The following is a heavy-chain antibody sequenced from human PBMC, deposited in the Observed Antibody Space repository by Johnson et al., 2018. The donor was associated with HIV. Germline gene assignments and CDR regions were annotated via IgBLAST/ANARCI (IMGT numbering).Heavy chain of an antibody. CDR3: AQGGGSYYRGDAFDI. V-gene: IGHV3-15*01. Sequence: QLVESGGGLVKPGGSLRLSCAASGFTFSNAWMSWVRQAPGKGLEWVGRIKSKTDGGTTDYAAPVKGRFTIPRDDSKNTLYLQMNSLRAEDTAVYYCAQGGGSYYRGDAFDIWGQGTMVTVSS. J-gene: IGHJ3*02. D-gene: IGHD1-26*01. CDR2: IKSKTDGGTT. CDR1: GFTFSNAW.